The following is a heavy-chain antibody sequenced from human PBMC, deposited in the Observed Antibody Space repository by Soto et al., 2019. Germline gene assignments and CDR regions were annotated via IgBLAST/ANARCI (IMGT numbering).Heavy chain of an antibody. Sequence: QVQLVESGGGVVQPGRSLRLSCAASGFTFSNYGMHWVRQAPGKGLEWVAVIWYDGTNKNYADSVKGRFTISRDNSKNTLYLQMNSLRAEDTAVYYCARDRYCSSTSCYGGGYYYYYYMDVWGKGTTVTVSS. J-gene: IGHJ6*03. CDR1: GFTFSNYG. D-gene: IGHD2-2*01. V-gene: IGHV3-33*01. CDR3: ARDRYCSSTSCYGGGYYYYYYMDV. CDR2: IWYDGTNK.